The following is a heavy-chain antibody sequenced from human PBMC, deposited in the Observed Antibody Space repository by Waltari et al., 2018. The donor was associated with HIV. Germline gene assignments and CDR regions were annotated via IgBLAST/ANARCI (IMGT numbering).Heavy chain of an antibody. D-gene: IGHD3-16*01. CDR3: ARERGGGDFDFSLRGMDV. J-gene: IGHJ6*02. Sequence: QVQLQQWGAGLLKPSETLSLTCAVYGGSFSGYYWSWIRQPPGKGLEWLGEINHSGSTNNNPSLKSRVTISVDTSKNQFSRKLSSVTAADTAVYYWARERGGGDFDFSLRGMDVWGQGTTVTVSS. CDR2: INHSGST. V-gene: IGHV4-34*01. CDR1: GGSFSGYY.